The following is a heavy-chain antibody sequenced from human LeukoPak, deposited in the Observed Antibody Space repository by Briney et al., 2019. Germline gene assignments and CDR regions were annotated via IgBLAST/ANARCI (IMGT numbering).Heavy chain of an antibody. Sequence: GGSLRLSCAASGFTFSSYAMLWVRQAPGKGLEWVAVISYDGSNKYYADSVKGRFTISRDNSKNTLYLQMNSLRAEDTAVYYCASEIIFGSFDYWGQGTLVTVSS. V-gene: IGHV3-30*04. CDR1: GFTFSSYA. CDR2: ISYDGSNK. D-gene: IGHD3-3*01. CDR3: ASEIIFGSFDY. J-gene: IGHJ4*02.